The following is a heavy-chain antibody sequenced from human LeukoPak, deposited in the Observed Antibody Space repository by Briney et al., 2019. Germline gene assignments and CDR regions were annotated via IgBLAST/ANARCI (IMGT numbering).Heavy chain of an antibody. CDR3: ARDLLVGASDY. CDR1: GGTFSSYA. D-gene: IGHD1-26*01. J-gene: IGHJ4*02. CDR2: IIPIFGTA. Sequence: SVTVSFKASGGTFSSYAISWVRQAPGQGLEWMGGIIPIFGTANYAQKFQGRVTITTDESTSTAYMELSSLRSEDTAVYYCARDLLVGASDYWGQGTLVTVSS. V-gene: IGHV1-69*05.